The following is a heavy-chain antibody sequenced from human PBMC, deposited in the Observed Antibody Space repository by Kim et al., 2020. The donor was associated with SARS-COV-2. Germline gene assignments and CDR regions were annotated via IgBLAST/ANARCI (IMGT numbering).Heavy chain of an antibody. D-gene: IGHD6-19*01. CDR2: ISWNSGSI. V-gene: IGHV3-9*01. Sequence: GGSLRLSCAASGFTFDDYAMHWVRQAPGKGLEWVSGISWNSGSIGYADSVKGRFTISRDNAKNSLYLQMNSLRAEDTALYYCAKDRGRGIAVAGTYYYYGMDVWGQGTTVTVSS. J-gene: IGHJ6*02. CDR1: GFTFDDYA. CDR3: AKDRGRGIAVAGTYYYYGMDV.